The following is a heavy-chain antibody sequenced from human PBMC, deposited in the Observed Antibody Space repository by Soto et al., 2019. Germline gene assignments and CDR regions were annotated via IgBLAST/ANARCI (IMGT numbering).Heavy chain of an antibody. J-gene: IGHJ6*03. V-gene: IGHV1-8*01. D-gene: IGHD5-12*01. CDR2: MNPNSGNT. CDR3: ARGTSNVNIVATTYYYYYYMDV. CDR1: GYTFTSYD. Sequence: QVQLVQSGAEVKKPGASVKVSCKASGYTFTSYDINWVRQATGQGLEWMGWMNPNSGNTGYAQKFQGRVTMTRNTSISTAYMELSSLRSEDTAVYYCARGTSNVNIVATTYYYYYYMDVWGKGTTVTVSS.